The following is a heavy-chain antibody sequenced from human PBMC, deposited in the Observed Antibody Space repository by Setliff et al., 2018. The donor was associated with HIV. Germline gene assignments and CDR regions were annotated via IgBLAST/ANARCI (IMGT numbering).Heavy chain of an antibody. Sequence: SETLSLTCTVSGGSIKSSSDYWGWIRQPPGKGLEWIGTIYYSGSTYYNPSLKSRVTISVDTSKNQFSLKLSSVTAADTAMYYCARRMAAGTFDYWGQGTLVTVSS. CDR3: ARRMAAGTFDY. V-gene: IGHV4-39*07. CDR2: IYYSGST. J-gene: IGHJ4*02. D-gene: IGHD6-13*01. CDR1: GGSIKSSSDY.